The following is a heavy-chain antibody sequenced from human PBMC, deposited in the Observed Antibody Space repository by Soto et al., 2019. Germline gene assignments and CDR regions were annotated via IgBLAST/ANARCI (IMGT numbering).Heavy chain of an antibody. V-gene: IGHV1-46*03. J-gene: IGHJ4*01. CDR2: INPSGGST. CDR1: GYTFTSYY. CDR3: AFRGYSDYGDYFDY. D-gene: IGHD5-12*01. Sequence: ASVKVSCKASGYTFTSYYMHWVRRAPGQGLEWMGIINPSGGSTSYAQKFQGRVTMTRDTSTSTVYMELSSLRSEDTAVYYCAFRGYSDYGDYFDYCGQGNLVTVSA.